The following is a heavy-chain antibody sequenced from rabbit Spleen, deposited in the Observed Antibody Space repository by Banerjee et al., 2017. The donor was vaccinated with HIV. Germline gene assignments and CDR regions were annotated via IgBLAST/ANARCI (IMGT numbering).Heavy chain of an antibody. V-gene: IGHV1S40*01. CDR3: ARDTSSSFSSYGMDL. CDR1: GGSFSGNTY. D-gene: IGHD1-1*01. CDR2: IDSDSSGCT. Sequence: QSLEESGGDLVKPGASLTLTCRASGGSFSGNTYMCWVRQPPGKGLELIACIDSDSSGCTYFASWANGRFTISKTSSTTVTLQMTSLTAADTATYFCARDTSSSFSSYGMDLWGQGTLVTVS. J-gene: IGHJ6*01.